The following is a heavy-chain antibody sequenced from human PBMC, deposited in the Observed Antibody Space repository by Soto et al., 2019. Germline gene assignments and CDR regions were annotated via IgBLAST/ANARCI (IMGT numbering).Heavy chain of an antibody. CDR2: IISILGTA. D-gene: IGHD3-10*01. CDR1: GGTFSSYA. Sequence: QVQLVQSGAEVKKPGSSVKVSCKASGGTFSSYAISWVRQAPGQGLEWMGGIISILGTADYAQKFQGRVTITADESTSTAYMELSSLRSEDTAVYYCAGSGARPGDYYYGMDVWGQGTTVTVSS. CDR3: AGSGARPGDYYYGMDV. J-gene: IGHJ6*02. V-gene: IGHV1-69*12.